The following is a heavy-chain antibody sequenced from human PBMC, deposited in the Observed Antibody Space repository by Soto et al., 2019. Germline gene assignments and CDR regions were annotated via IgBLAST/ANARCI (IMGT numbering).Heavy chain of an antibody. CDR2: ISGYNGDT. J-gene: IGHJ6*02. CDR3: AKNGQPPYYYYGMDV. V-gene: IGHV1-18*01. D-gene: IGHD2-8*01. CDR1: GYTFTRYG. Sequence: ASVKVSCKASGYTFTRYGISWVRQAPGQGLEWMGWISGYNGDTKYAQKFQGRVTMTVDTSTTTAYMELMSLTSDDRAVYYCAKNGQPPYYYYGMDVWGQGTTVTVSS.